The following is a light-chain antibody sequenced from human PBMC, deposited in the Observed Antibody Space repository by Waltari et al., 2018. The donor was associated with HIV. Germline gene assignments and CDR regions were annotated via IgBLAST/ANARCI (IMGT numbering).Light chain of an antibody. CDR2: EVN. J-gene: IGLJ1*01. Sequence: QSALPQPASVSASPGPSITIPCTGTTSDAGGYTYVSWYRQHPGEAPKVIIYEVNRRPSGVSNRFTASKSGNTASLAISGLQPEDEADYFCSSYTSSSTHGFGPGAKVTVL. V-gene: IGLV2-14*03. CDR3: SSYTSSSTHG. CDR1: TSDAGGYTY.